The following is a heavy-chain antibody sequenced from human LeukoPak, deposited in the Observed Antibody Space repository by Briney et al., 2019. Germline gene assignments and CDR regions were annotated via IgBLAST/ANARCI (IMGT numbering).Heavy chain of an antibody. D-gene: IGHD1-26*01. V-gene: IGHV3-48*01. J-gene: IGHJ4*02. CDR2: ISSGSNTI. Sequence: GGSLRLSCAASEFTFSTYSMNWVRQAPGKGLEWISYISSGSNTIYYAGSVKGRFTISRDNAKNSLYLQMNSLRAEDTAVYYCARRVGATYHFDWWGQGTLVTVSS. CDR1: EFTFSTYS. CDR3: ARRVGATYHFDW.